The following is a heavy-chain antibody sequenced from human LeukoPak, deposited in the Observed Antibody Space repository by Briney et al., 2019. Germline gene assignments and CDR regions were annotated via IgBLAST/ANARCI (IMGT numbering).Heavy chain of an antibody. J-gene: IGHJ4*02. CDR2: INPNSGGT. D-gene: IGHD2-21*02. CDR3: ARDLGIVVVTAEGY. V-gene: IGHV1-2*02. Sequence: ASVKVSCKASGYSFINHYMHWVRQAPGQGLEWMGWINPNSGGTNYAQKFQGRVTMTRDTSISTAYMELSRLRSDDTAVYYCARDLGIVVVTAEGYWGQGTLVTVSS. CDR1: GYSFINHY.